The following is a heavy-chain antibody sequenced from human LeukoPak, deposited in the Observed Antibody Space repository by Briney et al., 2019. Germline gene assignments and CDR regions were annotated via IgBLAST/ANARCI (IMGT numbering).Heavy chain of an antibody. CDR3: AKVAYSTSADY. D-gene: IGHD6-6*01. CDR2: ISRDSGYT. CDR1: GFTFDDYA. Sequence: GGSLRLSCAASGFTFDDYAMRWVRQAPGRGLEWVSLISRDSGYTYYAASVKGRFTISRDNSKNSLYLQMNSLRTEDTALYYCAKVAYSTSADYWGQGTLVTVSS. J-gene: IGHJ4*02. V-gene: IGHV3-43*02.